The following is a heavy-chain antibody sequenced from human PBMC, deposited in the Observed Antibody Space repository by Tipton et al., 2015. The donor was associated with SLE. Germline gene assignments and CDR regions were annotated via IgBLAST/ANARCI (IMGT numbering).Heavy chain of an antibody. V-gene: IGHV4-61*01. J-gene: IGHJ6*03. CDR1: GGSVSSGSYY. D-gene: IGHD3-3*01. Sequence: TLSLTCTVSGGSVSSGSYYWSWIRQPPGKGLEWIGYIYYSGSTRYNPSLKSRVTMSVDTSKNQFSLKLRSVTAADTAVYHCARDRTSDFWGHMDVWGKGTTLTVS. CDR3: ARDRTSDFWGHMDV. CDR2: IYYSGST.